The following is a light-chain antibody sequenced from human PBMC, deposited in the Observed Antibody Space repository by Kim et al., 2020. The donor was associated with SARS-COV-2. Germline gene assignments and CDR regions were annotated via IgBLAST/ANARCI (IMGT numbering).Light chain of an antibody. CDR1: NSNIGTGYD. J-gene: IGLJ3*02. V-gene: IGLV1-40*01. Sequence: QSVLTQPPSVSGAPGQGVTISCTGKNSNIGTGYDVHWYQQLPGAAPRLLIYGNFNRPSGVPDRFSGSKSGTSASLAITGLQTEDEADYYCQSYDSSLSGWVFGGGTQLTVL. CDR3: QSYDSSLSGWV. CDR2: GNF.